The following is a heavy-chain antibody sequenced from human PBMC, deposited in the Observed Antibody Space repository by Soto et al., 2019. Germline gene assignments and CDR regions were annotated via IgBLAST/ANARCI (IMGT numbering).Heavy chain of an antibody. V-gene: IGHV4-39*01. D-gene: IGHD1-26*01. CDR2: VFHSGST. CDR3: ARLFNGNYYIDY. CDR1: GDSISSNSHY. Sequence: NPSETLSLTCTVSGDSISSNSHYWGWIRQSPGKGLEWIGSVFHSGSTKYNASLKSRVTISVDTSKDQFSLRLSSVTVADTAIYYCARLFNGNYYIDYWGHGTQVTVSS. J-gene: IGHJ4*01.